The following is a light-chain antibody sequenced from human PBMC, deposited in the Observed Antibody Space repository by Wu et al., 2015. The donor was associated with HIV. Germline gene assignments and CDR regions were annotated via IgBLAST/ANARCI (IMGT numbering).Light chain of an antibody. CDR2: GAS. CDR1: QSVSSSY. CDR3: QQYGSSPSRT. J-gene: IGKJ1*01. Sequence: EIVLTQSPGTLSLSPGERATLSCRASQSVSSSYLAWYQQKPGQAPRLLIYGASSRATGIPDRFSGSGSGTDFTLTISRLEPEDFAVYYCQQYGSSPSRTFGQGTKVEMK. V-gene: IGKV3-20*01.